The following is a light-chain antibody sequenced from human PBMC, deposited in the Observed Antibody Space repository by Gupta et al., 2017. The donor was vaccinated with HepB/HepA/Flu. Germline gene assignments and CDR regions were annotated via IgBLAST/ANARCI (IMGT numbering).Light chain of an antibody. V-gene: IGKV3-15*01. CDR1: QSFDNN. J-gene: IGKJ1*01. Sequence: EIVMTQSPATLSVSPGERVTLSCRAKQSFDNNLAWYQQKPGQSPRLLIYGASTRATGVPARFSGSGSGTEFTLTISSRQSEDFAVYYCHQEGTWPQTFGQGTRVEF. CDR3: HQEGTWPQT. CDR2: GAS.